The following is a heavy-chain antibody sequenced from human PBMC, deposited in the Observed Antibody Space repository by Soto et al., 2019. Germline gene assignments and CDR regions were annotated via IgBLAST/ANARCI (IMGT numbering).Heavy chain of an antibody. V-gene: IGHV1-58*01. Sequence: ASVKVSCKASGFTFTSSAVQWVRQARGQRLEWIGWIVVGSGNTNYAQKFQERVTITRDMSTSTAYMELSSLRSEDTAVYYCAALKFSITTFDYWGQGTLVTVSS. CDR2: IVVGSGNT. J-gene: IGHJ4*02. CDR1: GFTFTSSA. D-gene: IGHD3-3*01. CDR3: AALKFSITTFDY.